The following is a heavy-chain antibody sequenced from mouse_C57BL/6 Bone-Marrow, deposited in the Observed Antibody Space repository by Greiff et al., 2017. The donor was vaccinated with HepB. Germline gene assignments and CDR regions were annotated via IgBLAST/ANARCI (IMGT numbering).Heavy chain of an antibody. V-gene: IGHV14-4*01. CDR3: TTLFYYGSSYCAMDY. CDR1: GFNIKDDY. D-gene: IGHD1-1*01. Sequence: VQLQQSGAELVRPGASVKLSCTASGFNIKDDYMHWVKQRPEQGLEWIGWIDPGNGDTEYASKFQGKATLTADTYSNTAYLHLSSLTSEDTAVYYCTTLFYYGSSYCAMDYWGQGPSVTVAS. CDR2: IDPGNGDT. J-gene: IGHJ4*01.